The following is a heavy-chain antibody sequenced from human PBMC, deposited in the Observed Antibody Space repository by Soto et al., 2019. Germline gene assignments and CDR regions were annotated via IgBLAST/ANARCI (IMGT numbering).Heavy chain of an antibody. Sequence: SETLSLTCAFYGGSFSGYYWSWIRQPPGKGLEWIGEINHSGSTNYNPSLKSRVTISVDTSKNQFSLKLSSVTAADTAVYYCARGSEAEYYYGSEIFDYWGQGTLVTVSS. CDR1: GGSFSGYY. V-gene: IGHV4-34*01. J-gene: IGHJ4*02. CDR2: INHSGST. CDR3: ARGSEAEYYYGSEIFDY. D-gene: IGHD3-10*01.